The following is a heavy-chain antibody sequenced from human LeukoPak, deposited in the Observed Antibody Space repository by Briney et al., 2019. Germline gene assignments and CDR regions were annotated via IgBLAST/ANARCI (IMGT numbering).Heavy chain of an antibody. Sequence: GGSLRLSCAASGFTFSSYAMGWVRQAPGKGLEWVSAISGSGGSTYYADSVKGRFTISRDNSKNTLYLQMNSLRAEDTAVYYCAKAAMDPDYYYYGMDVWGKGTTVTVSS. J-gene: IGHJ6*04. CDR2: ISGSGGST. D-gene: IGHD5-18*01. CDR1: GFTFSSYA. V-gene: IGHV3-23*01. CDR3: AKAAMDPDYYYYGMDV.